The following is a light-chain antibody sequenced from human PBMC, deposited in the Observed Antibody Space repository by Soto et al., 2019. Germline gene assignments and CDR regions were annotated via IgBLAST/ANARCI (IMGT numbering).Light chain of an antibody. CDR1: QSVDNY. Sequence: ESVLTQSPATLSLSPGKRATLSCRASQSVDNYIAWFQQKPGQAPRLLIYDTSKRATGIPARFSGSGSGTDFPLTISSLEHEAVAVYYCQNRSYGPAITFGQGTRR. J-gene: IGKJ5*01. V-gene: IGKV3-11*01. CDR3: QNRSYGPAIT. CDR2: DTS.